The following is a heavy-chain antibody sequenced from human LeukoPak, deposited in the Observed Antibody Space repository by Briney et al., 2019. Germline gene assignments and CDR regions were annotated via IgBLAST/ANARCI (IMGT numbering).Heavy chain of an antibody. CDR2: IRYDGSNT. CDR1: GFTFSSYG. Sequence: PGGSLRLSCAASGFTFSSYGMHWVRQAPGKGLEGVSFIRYDGSNTFYADSVQGRFTISGDNSKNTLYLQMNSLRTEDTAVYYCAKDPAARPLRLITDDAFDIWGQGTMVTVSS. D-gene: IGHD2-21*02. V-gene: IGHV3-30*02. J-gene: IGHJ3*02. CDR3: AKDPAARPLRLITDDAFDI.